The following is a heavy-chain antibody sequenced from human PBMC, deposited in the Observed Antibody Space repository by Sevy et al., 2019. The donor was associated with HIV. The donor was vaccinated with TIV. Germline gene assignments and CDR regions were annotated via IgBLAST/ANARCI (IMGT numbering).Heavy chain of an antibody. CDR3: AKDVVAVVGDAFDV. J-gene: IGHJ3*01. CDR1: GFPFSSYA. D-gene: IGHD2-15*01. V-gene: IGHV3-23*01. CDR2: TGGRGGAT. Sequence: GGSLRLSCAASGFPFSSYAMNWVRQGPGKGLEWVSATGGRGGATYYADSVKGRFTISRDNSKNTLYLQMDSLRAEDTAVYYCAKDVVAVVGDAFDVWGRGTMVTVSS.